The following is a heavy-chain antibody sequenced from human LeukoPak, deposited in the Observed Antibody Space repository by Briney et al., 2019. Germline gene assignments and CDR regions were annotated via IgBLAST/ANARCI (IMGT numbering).Heavy chain of an antibody. J-gene: IGHJ4*02. V-gene: IGHV1-2*06. CDR3: ARDSFGRGYSYGYSNGVDY. CDR1: GYTFTGYY. Sequence: ASVKVSCKASGYTFTGYYMHWVRLAPGQGLEWMGRINPNSGGTNYAQKFQGRVTMTRDTSISTAYMELSRLRSDDTAVYYCARDSFGRGYSYGYSNGVDYWGQGTLVTVSS. D-gene: IGHD5-18*01. CDR2: INPNSGGT.